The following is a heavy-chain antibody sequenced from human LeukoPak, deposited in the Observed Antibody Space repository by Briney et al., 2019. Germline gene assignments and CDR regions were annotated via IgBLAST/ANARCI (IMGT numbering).Heavy chain of an antibody. CDR1: GYTLTELS. J-gene: IGHJ4*02. V-gene: IGHV1-24*01. Sequence: ASVKVSCKVSGYTLTELSMHWVRQAPGKGVGWMGGFDPEDGETIYAQKFQGRVTMTEDTSTDTAYMELSSLRSEDTAVYYCATAHRRYSSGWRPPGYWGQGTLVTVSS. D-gene: IGHD6-19*01. CDR3: ATAHRRYSSGWRPPGY. CDR2: FDPEDGET.